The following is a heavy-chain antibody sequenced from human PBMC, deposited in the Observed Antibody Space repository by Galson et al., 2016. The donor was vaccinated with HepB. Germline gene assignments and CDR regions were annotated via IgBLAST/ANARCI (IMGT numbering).Heavy chain of an antibody. Sequence: SLRLSCAASGFTFSSYGMHWVRQAPGKGLKWVAVILYDGSNKQFADSVKGRFTISRDNSKNTVYLQMNSLRAEDTAVYYCARGDYGAYSPFGMDVWGQGTTVTVSS. J-gene: IGHJ6*02. D-gene: IGHD4-17*01. CDR1: GFTFSSYG. CDR3: ARGDYGAYSPFGMDV. V-gene: IGHV3-33*01. CDR2: ILYDGSNK.